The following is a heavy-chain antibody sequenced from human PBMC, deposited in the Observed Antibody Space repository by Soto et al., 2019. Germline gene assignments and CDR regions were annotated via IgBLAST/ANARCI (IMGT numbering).Heavy chain of an antibody. CDR3: AGEVYYYGMDV. V-gene: IGHV4-59*01. CDR2: IYYSGST. CDR1: GGSIRSYY. J-gene: IGHJ6*02. Sequence: PSETLSLTCTVSGGSIRSYYCSWIRQPPGKGLKWIGYIYYSGSTNYNPSLKSRVTISVDTSKNQFSLKLSSVTAADTAVYYCAGEVYYYGMDVWGQGTTVTVSS.